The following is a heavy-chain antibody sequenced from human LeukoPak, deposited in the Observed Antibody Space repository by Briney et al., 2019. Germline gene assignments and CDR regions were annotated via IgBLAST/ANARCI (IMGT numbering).Heavy chain of an antibody. CDR1: GGSICSYY. V-gene: IGHV4-59*01. CDR3: AITKGDSGAFDY. J-gene: IGHJ4*02. D-gene: IGHD3-10*01. Sequence: PSETLSLTCTVSGGSICSYYWSWIRQPPGKGLEWIGYIYYSGSTNYNPSLKSRVTISVDTSKNQFSLKLSSVTAADTAVYYCAITKGDSGAFDYWGQGTLVTVSS. CDR2: IYYSGST.